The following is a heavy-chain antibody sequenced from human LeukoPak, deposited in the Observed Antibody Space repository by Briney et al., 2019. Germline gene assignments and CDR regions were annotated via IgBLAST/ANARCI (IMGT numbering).Heavy chain of an antibody. Sequence: GGSLRLSCAASGFIFSNYRMNWVRQAPGKGLEWVSSISSSSSYIYYADSVKGRFTISRDNAKNSLYLQMNSLRAEDTAVYYCARGVPRPFDYWGRGTLVTVSS. V-gene: IGHV3-21*01. CDR2: ISSSSSYI. CDR1: GFIFSNYR. CDR3: ARGVPRPFDY. J-gene: IGHJ4*02.